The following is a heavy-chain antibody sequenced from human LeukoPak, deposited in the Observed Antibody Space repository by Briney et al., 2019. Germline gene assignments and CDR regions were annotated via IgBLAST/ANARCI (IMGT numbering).Heavy chain of an antibody. V-gene: IGHV1-2*02. Sequence: ASVTVSCKSSGFTFTDHHIHWVRQGPGQGLEWMGYIGPHSTFTSSPQEFQGGVTMTRDASMSTAYMELTRLTSDDTAVYYCVREGEGPLSKDFDYWGQGTLVTVSS. D-gene: IGHD2/OR15-2a*01. CDR2: IGPHSTFT. CDR3: VREGEGPLSKDFDY. CDR1: GFTFTDHH. J-gene: IGHJ4*02.